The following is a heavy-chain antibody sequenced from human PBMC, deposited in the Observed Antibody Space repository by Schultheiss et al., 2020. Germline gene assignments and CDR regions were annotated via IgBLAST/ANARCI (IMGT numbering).Heavy chain of an antibody. J-gene: IGHJ6*02. D-gene: IGHD4-17*01. CDR3: ARDLAAYGPYGMDV. V-gene: IGHV4-31*11. CDR2: IYYSGST. CDR1: GYSISSGYY. Sequence: SQTLSLTCAVSGYSISSGYYWGWIRQHPGKGLEWIGYIYYSGSTYYNPSLKSRVTISVDTSKNQFSLKLSSVTAADTAVYYCARDLAAYGPYGMDVWGQGTTVTVS.